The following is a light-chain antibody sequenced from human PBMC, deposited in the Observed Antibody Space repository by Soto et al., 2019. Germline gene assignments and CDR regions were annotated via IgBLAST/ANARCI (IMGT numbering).Light chain of an antibody. J-gene: IGLJ1*01. Sequence: ALTQPASVSGSPGQSIAISCTGTSSDVGGYNYVSWYQQLPGKAPKLLISEVSNRPSGVSHRFSGSKSGNTASLTISGLQAEDEADYYCSSYRPGGPCVFGTGTKLTVL. CDR2: EVS. CDR3: SSYRPGGPCV. V-gene: IGLV2-14*01. CDR1: SSDVGGYNY.